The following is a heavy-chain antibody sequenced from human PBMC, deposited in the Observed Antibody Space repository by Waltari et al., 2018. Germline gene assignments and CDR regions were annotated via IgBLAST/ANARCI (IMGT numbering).Heavy chain of an antibody. D-gene: IGHD3-10*01. CDR2: IYHSGST. CDR3: ARHYRDGSGSYYIREFDY. CDR1: GYSISSGYY. Sequence: QVQLQESGPGLVKPSETLSLTCAVSGYSISSGYYGGWIRQPPGKGLGWIGSIYHSGSTYYNPSLKSRVTISVDTSKNQFSLKLSSVTAADTAVYYCARHYRDGSGSYYIREFDYWGQGTLVTVSS. J-gene: IGHJ4*02. V-gene: IGHV4-38-2*01.